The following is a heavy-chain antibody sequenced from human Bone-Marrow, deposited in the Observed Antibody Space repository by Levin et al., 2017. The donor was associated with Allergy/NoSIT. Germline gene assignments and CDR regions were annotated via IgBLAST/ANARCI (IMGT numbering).Heavy chain of an antibody. D-gene: IGHD1-26*01. CDR2: ITNTSSYK. CDR1: GFTFSDFT. Sequence: MAGGSLRLSCVASGFTFSDFTMEWVRQAPGKGLEWVSSITNTSSYKYYADSVKGRFTVSRENAKKKLHLKMNSLGPADSAVYYCVRSGTGTFYYFKYMDVWGKGTTVTVSS. CDR3: VRSGTGTFYYFKYMDV. J-gene: IGHJ6*03. V-gene: IGHV3-21*01.